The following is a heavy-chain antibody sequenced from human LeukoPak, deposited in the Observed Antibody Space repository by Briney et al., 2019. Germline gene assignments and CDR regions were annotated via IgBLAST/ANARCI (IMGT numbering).Heavy chain of an antibody. CDR2: IRGGGAGA. Sequence: GGSLRLSCAASEFTFGSFAMSWVRQAPGKGLEWVSDIRGGGAGALYADSVKGRFTVSRDNSRSTLYLQMNSLRVEDTAVYYCAKCAQSYGNDAFDLWGPGTMVTVSS. V-gene: IGHV3-23*01. D-gene: IGHD5-18*01. CDR3: AKCAQSYGNDAFDL. J-gene: IGHJ3*01. CDR1: EFTFGSFA.